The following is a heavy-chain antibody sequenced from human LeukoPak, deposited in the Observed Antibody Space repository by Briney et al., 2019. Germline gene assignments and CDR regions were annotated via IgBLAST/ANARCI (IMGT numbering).Heavy chain of an antibody. CDR3: ARNDWNGFDY. Sequence: GGSLRLSCAASGFTFSSYSMSWVRQAPGKGLVWVSYISNSSSNIYYADSVKGRFTISRDNAKNSLYLQMNSLRAEDTAVYNCARNDWNGFDYWGQGTLVTVSS. CDR2: ISNSSSNI. D-gene: IGHD1-1*01. V-gene: IGHV3-48*01. J-gene: IGHJ4*02. CDR1: GFTFSSYS.